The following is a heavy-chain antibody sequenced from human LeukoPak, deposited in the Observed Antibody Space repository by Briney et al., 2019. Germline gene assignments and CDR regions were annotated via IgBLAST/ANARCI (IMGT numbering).Heavy chain of an antibody. D-gene: IGHD3-10*01. CDR1: GGSINYYY. CDR2: IYSSGST. CDR3: ARELVVSYDSGSSYVHAFDL. J-gene: IGHJ3*01. Sequence: KPSDTLSLTCNVAGGSINYYYWSWIRQAPGKGLEWIGYIYSSGSTNYNPSLKSRVSISVDTSKNQVSLKLRSVTAADTALYYCARELVVSYDSGSSYVHAFDLWGQGTQITVSS. V-gene: IGHV4-59*01.